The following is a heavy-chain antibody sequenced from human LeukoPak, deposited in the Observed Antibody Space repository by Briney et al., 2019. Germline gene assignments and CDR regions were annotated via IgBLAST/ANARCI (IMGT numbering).Heavy chain of an antibody. J-gene: IGHJ4*02. D-gene: IGHD1-26*01. V-gene: IGHV4-61*08. CDR2: IYDIRNT. CDR3: ARTQSQSGSYRYYFAY. CDR1: GGSVGRGGYY. Sequence: SETLSLTYTVSGGSVGRGGYYWSWIRQPPGGGLEWIGDIYDIRNTNYNPSLKSRVTMSLDPSKNQFSLKLNSVTAADTAVYYCARTQSQSGSYRYYFAYWGQGTLVTVSS.